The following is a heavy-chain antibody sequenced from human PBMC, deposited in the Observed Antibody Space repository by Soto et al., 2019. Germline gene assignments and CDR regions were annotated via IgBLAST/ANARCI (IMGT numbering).Heavy chain of an antibody. Sequence: GGSLRLSCAASGFTFSGYWMHWVRQAPGKGLVWVSRINSDGSGTTYADSVKGRFTISRDNAENTLYLQMTSLRAEDTAVYYCARADVYDSGGSNGYYFDYWGQGTLVTVSS. V-gene: IGHV3-74*01. J-gene: IGHJ4*02. CDR3: ARADVYDSGGSNGYYFDY. CDR2: INSDGSGT. D-gene: IGHD3-22*01. CDR1: GFTFSGYW.